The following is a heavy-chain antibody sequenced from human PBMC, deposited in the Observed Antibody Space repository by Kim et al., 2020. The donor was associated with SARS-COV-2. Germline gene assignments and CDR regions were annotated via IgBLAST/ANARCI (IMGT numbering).Heavy chain of an antibody. CDR3: AKGGFLEWLFYVPDY. V-gene: IGHV3-9*01. Sequence: GVSLRLSCAASGFTFGDYAMHWVRQAPGKGLEWVSGISWNSGSIGYADSVKGRFTISRDNAKNSLYLQMNSLRAEDTALYYCAKGGFLEWLFYVPDYWGQGTLVTVSS. J-gene: IGHJ4*02. D-gene: IGHD3-3*01. CDR2: ISWNSGSI. CDR1: GFTFGDYA.